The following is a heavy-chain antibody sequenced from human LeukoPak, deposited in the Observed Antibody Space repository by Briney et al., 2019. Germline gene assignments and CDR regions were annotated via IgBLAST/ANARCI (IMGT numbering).Heavy chain of an antibody. J-gene: IGHJ4*02. Sequence: GGSLRLSCAVSGFTVSTNYMSWVRQAPGKGLEWVSVISGSGGSIYYADSVKGRFIISRDNSKNTLYLQMNSLRVEDTAVYYCAKDRSRGYYANQIFDHWGQGTLVTVSS. CDR2: ISGSGGSI. CDR1: GFTVSTNY. CDR3: AKDRSRGYYANQIFDH. D-gene: IGHD3-22*01. V-gene: IGHV3-23*01.